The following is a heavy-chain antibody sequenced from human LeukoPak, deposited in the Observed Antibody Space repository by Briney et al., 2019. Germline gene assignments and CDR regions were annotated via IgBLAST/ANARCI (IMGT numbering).Heavy chain of an antibody. D-gene: IGHD6-13*01. Sequence: GGSLRLSCAASGFTFSSYAMSGVRQAPGKGLEWVSTISGSGGSTYYADSVKGRFTISRDNSKNVLFLQMNSLRAEDTAVYYCAKGYGGSWYFDYWGQGTLVTVSS. CDR2: ISGSGGST. CDR1: GFTFSSYA. V-gene: IGHV3-23*01. CDR3: AKGYGGSWYFDY. J-gene: IGHJ4*02.